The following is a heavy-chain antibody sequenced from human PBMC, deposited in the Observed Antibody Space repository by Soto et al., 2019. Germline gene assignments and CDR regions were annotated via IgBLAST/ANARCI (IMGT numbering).Heavy chain of an antibody. CDR2: IYHSGTT. J-gene: IGHJ5*02. CDR3: ARDYFDSSDYTTNWFDP. CDR1: GCSITSGGYY. D-gene: IGHD3-22*01. Sequence: SETLSLTCTVSGCSITSGGYYWSWIRQHPGKGLEWIGYIYHSGTTYYNPSLRSRVTISVDTSKNQFSLKLTSVTAADTALYYCARDYFDSSDYTTNWFDPWGQGTLVTVSS. V-gene: IGHV4-31*03.